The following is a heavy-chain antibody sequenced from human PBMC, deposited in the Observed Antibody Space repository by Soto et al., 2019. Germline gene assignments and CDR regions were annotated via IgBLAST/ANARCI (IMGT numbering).Heavy chain of an antibody. Sequence: EVQLVESGGGLVQPGGSLRLSCAASGFTFSSYSMNWVPQAPGKGLEWVSYISSSSSTIYYADSVKGRFTISRDNAKNSLYLQMNSLRAEDTAVYYCARDSGWYGVYFDYWGQGTLVTVSS. J-gene: IGHJ4*02. V-gene: IGHV3-48*01. CDR1: GFTFSSYS. CDR3: ARDSGWYGVYFDY. CDR2: ISSSSSTI. D-gene: IGHD6-19*01.